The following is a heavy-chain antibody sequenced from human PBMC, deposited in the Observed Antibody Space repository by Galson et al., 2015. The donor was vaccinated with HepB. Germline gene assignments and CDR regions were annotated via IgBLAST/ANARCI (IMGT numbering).Heavy chain of an antibody. V-gene: IGHV3-11*06. CDR1: GFTFSDYY. CDR3: ARLEGSGSYYVGAGYFDY. J-gene: IGHJ4*02. CDR2: IRSSSTYT. D-gene: IGHD3-10*01. Sequence: SLSHSFAPSGFTFSDYYLSCVRQAPGKGLEWVSYIRSSSTYTNYAHSVKGRFTISRDNAKKSLYLQINCLRAEDTAVYYCARLEGSGSYYVGAGYFDYWGQGTQVTVSS.